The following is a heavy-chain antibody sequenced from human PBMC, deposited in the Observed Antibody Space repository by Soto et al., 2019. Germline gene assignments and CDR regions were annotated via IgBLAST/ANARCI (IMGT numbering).Heavy chain of an antibody. J-gene: IGHJ4*02. Sequence: SVKVSCKASGYTFTSYGISWVRQAPGQGLEWMGWISAYNGNTNYAQKLQGRVTMTTDTSTSTAYMELRSLRSDDTAVYYCARDHLIGYCSGGSCHPVWGQGTLVTVSS. V-gene: IGHV1-18*01. CDR3: ARDHLIGYCSGGSCHPV. D-gene: IGHD2-15*01. CDR2: ISAYNGNT. CDR1: GYTFTSYG.